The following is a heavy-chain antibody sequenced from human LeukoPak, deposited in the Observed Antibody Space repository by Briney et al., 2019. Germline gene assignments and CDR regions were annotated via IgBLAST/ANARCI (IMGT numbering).Heavy chain of an antibody. CDR2: INHSGST. CDR3: EREAAALPGV. D-gene: IGHD6-13*01. V-gene: IGHV4-34*01. Sequence: PSGTLCLTCAVYGVSFSGYYWSWIRQPPGKGLEWVGEINHSGSTNYNPALKSRDTISVDTYKNQFSLKLSSVPAADTAVYYCEREAAALPGVWGQGTLVTVSS. J-gene: IGHJ4*02. CDR1: GVSFSGYY.